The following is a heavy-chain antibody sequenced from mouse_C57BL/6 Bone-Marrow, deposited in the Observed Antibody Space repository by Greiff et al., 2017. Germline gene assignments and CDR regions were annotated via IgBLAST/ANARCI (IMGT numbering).Heavy chain of an antibody. CDR3: ARDAGDRYFDV. CDR2: SRNKANDDTT. V-gene: IGHV7-1*01. D-gene: IGHD3-3*01. CDR1: GFTFSDFY. J-gene: IGHJ1*03. Sequence: EVQLVESGGGLVQSGRPLRLSCATSGFTFSDFYMEWVRQAPGKGLEWIAASRNKANDDTTEYSASVKGRFIVSRDTSQSILYIQMNALRAEDIAIYYCARDAGDRYFDVGGTGTTGTVSS.